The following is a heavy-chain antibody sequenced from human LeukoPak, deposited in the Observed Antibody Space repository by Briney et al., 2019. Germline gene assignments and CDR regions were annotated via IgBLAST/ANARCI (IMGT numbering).Heavy chain of an antibody. D-gene: IGHD1-26*01. CDR2: IYYSGST. CDR3: ARVSGGTYPDY. V-gene: IGHV4-59*01. J-gene: IGHJ4*02. CDR1: GVSISSYY. Sequence: SETLSLTCTVSGVSISSYYWSWSRQPPGKGLEWIGYIYYSGSTNYNPSLKSRVTISVDTSKNQFSPKLSSVTAADTAVYYCARVSGGTYPDYWGQGTLVTVSP.